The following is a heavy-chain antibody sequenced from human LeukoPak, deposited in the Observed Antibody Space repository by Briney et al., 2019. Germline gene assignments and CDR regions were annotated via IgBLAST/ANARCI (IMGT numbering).Heavy chain of an antibody. J-gene: IGHJ3*02. CDR2: IYYSGST. D-gene: IGHD3-10*01. CDR1: GGSISSYY. V-gene: IGHV4-59*01. Sequence: PSETLSLTCTVSGGSISSYYWSWIRQPPGKGLEWIGYIYYSGSTNYNPSLKSRVTISVDTSKNQFSLKLSSVTAADTAVYYCARDLGYYYGSVDAFDIWGQGTMVTVSS. CDR3: ARDLGYYYGSVDAFDI.